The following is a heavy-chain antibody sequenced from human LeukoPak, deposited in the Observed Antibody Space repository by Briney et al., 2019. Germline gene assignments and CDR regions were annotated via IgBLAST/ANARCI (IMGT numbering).Heavy chain of an antibody. D-gene: IGHD3-22*01. CDR3: ATENDSSGYSPN. CDR2: FDPEDGET. CDR1: GYTLTELS. V-gene: IGHV1-24*01. Sequence: ASVKVSCKVSGYTLTELSMHWVRQAPGKGLEWMGGFDPEDGETTYAQKFQGRVTMTEDTSTDTAYMELSSLRSEDTAVYYCATENDSSGYSPNWGQGTLVTVSS. J-gene: IGHJ4*02.